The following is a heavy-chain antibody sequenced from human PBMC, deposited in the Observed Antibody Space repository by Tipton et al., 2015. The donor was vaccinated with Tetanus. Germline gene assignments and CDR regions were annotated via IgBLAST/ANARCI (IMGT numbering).Heavy chain of an antibody. D-gene: IGHD6-6*01. Sequence: GSLRLSCVGSGFNFSTYTMNWVRQAPGKGLEWVSSIRGSGGHIYYADSVKGRFTISRDNAKNSLSLQVNSLRAEDTAVYYCARVWGRGQLVTKPNWYFDLWGRGTLVTVSS. CDR1: GFNFSTYT. V-gene: IGHV3-21*04. J-gene: IGHJ2*01. CDR3: ARVWGRGQLVTKPNWYFDL. CDR2: IRGSGGHI.